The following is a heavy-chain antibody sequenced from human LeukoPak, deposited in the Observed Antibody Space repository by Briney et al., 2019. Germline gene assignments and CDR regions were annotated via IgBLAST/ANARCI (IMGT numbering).Heavy chain of an antibody. D-gene: IGHD6-6*01. CDR2: ISWNSGSI. Sequence: GRSLRLSCAASGFTFDDYAMHWVRQAPGKGLEWVSGISWNSGSIGYADSVKGRFTISRDNAKNSLYLQMNSLRAEDTALYYCAKGEYSSSSSQFQHWGQGILVTVSS. J-gene: IGHJ1*01. V-gene: IGHV3-9*01. CDR3: AKGEYSSSSSQFQH. CDR1: GFTFDDYA.